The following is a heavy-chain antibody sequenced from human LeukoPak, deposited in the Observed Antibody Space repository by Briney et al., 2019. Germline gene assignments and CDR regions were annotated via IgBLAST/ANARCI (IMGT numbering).Heavy chain of an antibody. Sequence: GGSLRLSCAASGFAFSSHWISWVRQAPGKRLEWVANIKQDGSTRNYVNSVRGRFTISRDNTKNSVYLQMDSLRVEDTAVYYCVRTGNGGFYVSWGQGILVTVSS. CDR3: VRTGNGGFYVS. J-gene: IGHJ5*02. CDR2: IKQDGSTR. V-gene: IGHV3-7*01. D-gene: IGHD7-27*01. CDR1: GFAFSSHW.